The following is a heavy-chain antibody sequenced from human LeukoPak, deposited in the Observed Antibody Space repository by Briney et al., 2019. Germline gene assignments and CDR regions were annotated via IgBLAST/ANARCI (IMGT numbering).Heavy chain of an antibody. CDR3: TRGAPPSCGGDCYQ. V-gene: IGHV3-73*01. Sequence: GGSLRLSCAASGFTFSGSAMHWVRQASGKGLEWVGRIRSKANSYATAYAASVKGRFTISRDDSKNTAYLQMNSLKTEDTAVYYCTRGAPPSCGGDCYQWGQGTLVTVSS. CDR2: IRSKANSYAT. D-gene: IGHD2-21*02. J-gene: IGHJ4*02. CDR1: GFTFSGSA.